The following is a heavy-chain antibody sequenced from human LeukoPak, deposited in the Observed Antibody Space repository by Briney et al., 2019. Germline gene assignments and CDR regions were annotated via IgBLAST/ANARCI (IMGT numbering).Heavy chain of an antibody. J-gene: IGHJ6*04. CDR1: GGSISSSSYY. D-gene: IGHD2-2*01. Sequence: SETLSLTCTVSGGSISSSSYYWGWIRQPPGKGLEWIGSIYYSGSTYYNPSLKSRVTISVDTSKNQFSLKLSSVTAADTAVYYCARVTDCSSTSCYLMGVWGKGTTVTVSS. V-gene: IGHV4-39*01. CDR2: IYYSGST. CDR3: ARVTDCSSTSCYLMGV.